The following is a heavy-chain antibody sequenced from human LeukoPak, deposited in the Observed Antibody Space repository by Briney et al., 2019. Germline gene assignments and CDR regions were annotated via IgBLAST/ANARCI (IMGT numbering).Heavy chain of an antibody. Sequence: GSLRLSCAASGFTFSNYAMSWVRQAPGKGLEWVGRIKSKTDGGTTDYAAPVKGRFTISRDDSKNTLYLQMNSLKTEDTAVYYCTTALLRGVFDYWGQGTLVTVSS. CDR3: TTALLRGVFDY. V-gene: IGHV3-15*01. D-gene: IGHD3-10*01. J-gene: IGHJ4*02. CDR2: IKSKTDGGTT. CDR1: GFTFSNYA.